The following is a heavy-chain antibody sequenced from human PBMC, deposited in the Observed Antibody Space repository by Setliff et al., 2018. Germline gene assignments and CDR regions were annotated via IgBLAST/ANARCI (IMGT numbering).Heavy chain of an antibody. D-gene: IGHD3-10*01. Sequence: ASVKVSCKASGYMFRSYGINWIRQAPGQGPEWMGWISAYNDNTNSAEKFQDRITTTADTSTSTSYMELRSLTSDDTAVYFCATWLVAYFASGTFPFWGQGTRVTVSS. CDR3: ATWLVAYFASGTFPF. CDR1: GYMFRSYG. V-gene: IGHV1-18*01. J-gene: IGHJ4*02. CDR2: ISAYNDNT.